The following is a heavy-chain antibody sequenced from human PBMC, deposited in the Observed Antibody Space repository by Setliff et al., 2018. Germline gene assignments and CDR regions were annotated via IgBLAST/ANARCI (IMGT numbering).Heavy chain of an antibody. CDR3: ARAEYYYGSGSFHPYYMDV. J-gene: IGHJ6*03. V-gene: IGHV4-39*07. CDR1: GGSISSSSYY. CDR2: IYYSGST. D-gene: IGHD3-10*01. Sequence: SETLSLTCTVSGGSISSSSYYWGWIRQPPGKGLEWIGSIYYSGSTYYNLSLKSRVTISADTSKNQFSLKLSSVTAADTAVYYCARAEYYYGSGSFHPYYMDVWGQGTTVTVSS.